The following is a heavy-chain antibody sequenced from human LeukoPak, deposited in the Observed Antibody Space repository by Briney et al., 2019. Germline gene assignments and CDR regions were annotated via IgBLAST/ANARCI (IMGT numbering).Heavy chain of an antibody. J-gene: IGHJ4*02. Sequence: SETLSLTCAVYGGSFSGYYWSWIRRPPGKGLEWIGEINHSGSTNYNPSLKSRGTISVDTSKNQFSLKLSSVTAADTAVYYCARGGIFGVVKKIKNYFDYWGQGTLVTVSS. D-gene: IGHD3-3*01. CDR1: GGSFSGYY. CDR2: INHSGST. CDR3: ARGGIFGVVKKIKNYFDY. V-gene: IGHV4-34*01.